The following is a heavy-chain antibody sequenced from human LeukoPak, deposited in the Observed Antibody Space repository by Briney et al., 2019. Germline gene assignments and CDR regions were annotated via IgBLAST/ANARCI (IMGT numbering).Heavy chain of an antibody. CDR1: GFSFSGSA. CDR3: AKKTFGGVDI. Sequence: HPGGSLRLSCAASGFSFSGSAINWVRQASGKGLEWVGRIRSKANTYATVYAASVRGRFTISRDDSKNTAYLQMNSLRAEHTAVYYCAKKTFGGVDIWGQGTMVTVSS. J-gene: IGHJ3*02. D-gene: IGHD3-16*01. CDR2: IRSKANTYAT. V-gene: IGHV3-73*01.